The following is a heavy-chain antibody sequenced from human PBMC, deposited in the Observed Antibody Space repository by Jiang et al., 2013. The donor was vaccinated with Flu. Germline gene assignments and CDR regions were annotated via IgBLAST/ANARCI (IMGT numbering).Heavy chain of an antibody. J-gene: IGHJ4*02. CDR3: AKVRVTGTYVVDY. CDR2: VSGSGDNT. D-gene: IGHD6-19*01. Sequence: RQPPGKGLEWVSGVSGSGDNTYYTDSVKGRFTISRDNSKNTLDLQMNSLRAEDTAVYYCAKVRVTGTYVVDYWGQGTLVTVSS. V-gene: IGHV3-23*01.